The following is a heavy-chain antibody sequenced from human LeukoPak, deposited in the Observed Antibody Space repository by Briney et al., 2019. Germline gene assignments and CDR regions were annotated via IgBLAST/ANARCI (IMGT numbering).Heavy chain of an antibody. V-gene: IGHV1-2*06. CDR2: INPNSGGT. D-gene: IGHD3-22*01. Sequence: ASVKVSCKASGYTFTGYYMHWVRQAPGQGLEWMGRINPNSGGTDYAQKFQGRVTMTTDTSTSTAYMELRTLTSDDTAVYYCAGGYDWFDPWGQGTLVTVSS. J-gene: IGHJ5*02. CDR1: GYTFTGYY. CDR3: AGGYDWFDP.